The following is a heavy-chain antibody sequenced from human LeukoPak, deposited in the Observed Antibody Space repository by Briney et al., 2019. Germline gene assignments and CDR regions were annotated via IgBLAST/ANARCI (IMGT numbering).Heavy chain of an antibody. V-gene: IGHV4-34*01. CDR1: GGSFSGYY. D-gene: IGHD3-3*01. Sequence: SETLSLTCAVYGGSFSGYYWSWIRQPPGKGLEWIGEINHSGSTNYNPSLKSRVTISVDTSKNQFSLKLSSVTAADTAVYYCARGPIFGVVIIATDAFDIWGQGTMVTVSS. CDR3: ARGPIFGVVIIATDAFDI. CDR2: INHSGST. J-gene: IGHJ3*02.